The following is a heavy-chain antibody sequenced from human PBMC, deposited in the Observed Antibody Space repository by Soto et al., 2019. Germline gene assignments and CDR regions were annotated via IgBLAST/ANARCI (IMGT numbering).Heavy chain of an antibody. V-gene: IGHV2-5*02. CDR2: IYWDDDK. CDR3: AHSRCGGDCLQSYSSHYYYGMDV. J-gene: IGHJ6*02. Sequence: QITLKESGPALVKPTQTLTLTCTISGFSLSTGGVGVGWIRQPPGKALEWLALIYWDDDKRYSPSLRSRLTLTKDPSQTPVVLTMTNIDPVDTATYYCAHSRCGGDCLQSYSSHYYYGMDVWGQGTTVTVSS. CDR1: GFSLSTGGVG. D-gene: IGHD2-21*02.